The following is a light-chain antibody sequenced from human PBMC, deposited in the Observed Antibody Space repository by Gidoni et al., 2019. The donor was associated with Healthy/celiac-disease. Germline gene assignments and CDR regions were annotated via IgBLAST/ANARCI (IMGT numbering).Light chain of an antibody. J-gene: IGLJ1*01. Sequence: HSALTQPASVSGSPGQSITIPCTGTSSDADGYHYASWYQQHPGKAPKLMIYEVSNRLSGVSNRFSGSKSGNTASLTISRLQAENEADYYCSSYTSSSTRVFGTGTKVTVL. CDR1: SSDADGYHY. CDR2: EVS. V-gene: IGLV2-14*01. CDR3: SSYTSSSTRV.